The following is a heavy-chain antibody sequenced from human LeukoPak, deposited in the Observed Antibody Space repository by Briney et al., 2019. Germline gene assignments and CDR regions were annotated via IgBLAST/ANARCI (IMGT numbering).Heavy chain of an antibody. D-gene: IGHD3-10*01. CDR3: AKHYGSRSYYAFDI. CDR2: ISGDSSDT. Sequence: GGSLRLSCAASGFTFSSYAMSWVRQAPGKGLEWVAVISGDSSDTYYADSVKGRFTIYRDNSKNTLYLQMNSLRAEDTAVYYCAKHYGSRSYYAFDIWGQGTMVTVSS. CDR1: GFTFSSYA. J-gene: IGHJ3*02. V-gene: IGHV3-23*01.